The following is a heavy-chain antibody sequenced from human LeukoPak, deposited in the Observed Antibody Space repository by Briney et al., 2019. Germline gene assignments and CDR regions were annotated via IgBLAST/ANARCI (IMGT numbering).Heavy chain of an antibody. Sequence: GGSLRLSCAASGFTFRSYAMHWVRQAPGKGLEWVAVISYDGSNQYYADSVKGRFTISRDNSKNTLYLQMNSLRAEDTAVYYCARGYAVVINSDFDYWGQGTLVTVSS. CDR2: ISYDGSNQ. CDR1: GFTFRSYA. J-gene: IGHJ4*02. D-gene: IGHD3-22*01. CDR3: ARGYAVVINSDFDY. V-gene: IGHV3-30-3*01.